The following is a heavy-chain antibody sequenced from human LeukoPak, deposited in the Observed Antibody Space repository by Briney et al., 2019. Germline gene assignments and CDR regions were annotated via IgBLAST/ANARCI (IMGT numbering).Heavy chain of an antibody. CDR1: GASFSGYF. Sequence: SETLSLTCAVSGASFSGYFWNWIRQSPEKGLYRIRDIYYDGTTNYNPSLTSRVTMSIDKATNQFHLKVTSLTAADTAVYYCARGPDYYGDYISWFPDAFHIWGQGTLVSVSP. J-gene: IGHJ3*02. CDR2: IYYDGTT. CDR3: ARGPDYYGDYISWFPDAFHI. V-gene: IGHV4-34*01. D-gene: IGHD4-17*01.